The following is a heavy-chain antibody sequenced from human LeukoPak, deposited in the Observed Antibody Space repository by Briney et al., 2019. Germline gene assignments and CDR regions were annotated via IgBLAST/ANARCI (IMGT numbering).Heavy chain of an antibody. CDR1: GYTFTSYG. J-gene: IGHJ4*02. Sequence: ASVKVSCKASGYTFTSYGISWVRQAPGQGLEWMGWISAYNGNTNYAQKFQGRVTITADESTSTAYMELSSLRSEDTAVYYCARMGVSGYYDYWGQGTLVTVSS. D-gene: IGHD3-22*01. V-gene: IGHV1-18*01. CDR3: ARMGVSGYYDY. CDR2: ISAYNGNT.